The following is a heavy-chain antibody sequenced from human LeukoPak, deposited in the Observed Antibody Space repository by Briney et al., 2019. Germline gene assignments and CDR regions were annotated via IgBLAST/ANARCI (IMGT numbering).Heavy chain of an antibody. D-gene: IGHD5-12*01. CDR1: GFTVSSNY. Sequence: GGSLRLSCAVSGFTVSSNYMTWVRQAPGKGLEWVSVIYSGGSIYYADSVKGRFTISRDISKNTVDLQLNSLRAEDTAVYYCANRAWLDSWGQGTLVTVSS. J-gene: IGHJ5*01. CDR3: ANRAWLDS. CDR2: IYSGGSI. V-gene: IGHV3-53*01.